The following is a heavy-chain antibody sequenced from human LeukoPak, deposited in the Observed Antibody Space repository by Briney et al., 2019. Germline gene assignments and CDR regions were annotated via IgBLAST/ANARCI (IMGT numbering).Heavy chain of an antibody. V-gene: IGHV5-51*01. Sequence: GESLKISCKGSGYGFTNYWIAWVRQMPGKGLECMGIIYPGDSDTRYSPSFQGQVTISADKSISTAYLQWSSLKASDTAMYYCARSLYGDYFDYWGQGTLVTVSS. D-gene: IGHD4-17*01. CDR3: ARSLYGDYFDY. CDR2: IYPGDSDT. J-gene: IGHJ4*02. CDR1: GYGFTNYW.